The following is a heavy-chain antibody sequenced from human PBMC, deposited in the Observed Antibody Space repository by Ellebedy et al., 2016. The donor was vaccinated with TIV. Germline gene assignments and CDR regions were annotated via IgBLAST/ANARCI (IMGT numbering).Heavy chain of an antibody. CDR2: TESQTEGGTT. CDR3: AKVPVGFCNRPFCFYLDV. V-gene: IGHV3-15*07. D-gene: IGHD2-2*03. Sequence: PGGSLRLSCATSGFTFNYAWMNWVRQAPGKGLEWVGRTESQTEGGTTLYAAPVKGRFTISRDDSMNTLYLQMNTLRPEDTAVYYCAKVPVGFCNRPFCFYLDVWGQGTLVSVSS. CDR1: GFTFNYAW. J-gene: IGHJ4*02.